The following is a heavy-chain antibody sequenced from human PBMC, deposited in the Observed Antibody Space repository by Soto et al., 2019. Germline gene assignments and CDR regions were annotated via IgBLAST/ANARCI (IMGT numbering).Heavy chain of an antibody. V-gene: IGHV4-61*01. CDR3: ARDGGPHCTTTSCSIDY. D-gene: IGHD2-2*01. CDR2: VYRSGAT. Sequence: SETLSLTCTASSGSVRSGNYHWSWIRQPQGKGLEWIGHVYRSGATNYNPSLNRRATISLDTSKNQFTLTLISATAADTATYYCARDGGPHCTTTSCSIDYWGQGTQVTVSA. CDR1: SGSVRSGNYH. J-gene: IGHJ4*02.